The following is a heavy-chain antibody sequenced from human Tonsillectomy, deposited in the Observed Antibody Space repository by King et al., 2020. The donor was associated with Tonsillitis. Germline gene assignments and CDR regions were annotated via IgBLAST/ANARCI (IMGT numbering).Heavy chain of an antibody. J-gene: IGHJ3*02. CDR1: GFTFSSYG. CDR2: LSYVVSTK. V-gene: IGHV3-30*18. CDR3: AKAQTYSDDAFDI. D-gene: IGHD2-15*01. Sequence: VQLVESGGGVVQPGRSLRLSCAASGFTFSSYGMHWVRQAPGQGLELVAVLSYVVSTKYYADSVKGRFTISRDNSKNTLYLQMNSLRAEDTAVYYCAKAQTYSDDAFDIWGQGTMVTVSS.